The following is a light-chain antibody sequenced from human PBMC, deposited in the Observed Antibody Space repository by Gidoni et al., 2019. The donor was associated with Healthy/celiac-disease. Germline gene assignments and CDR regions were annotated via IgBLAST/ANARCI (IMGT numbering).Light chain of an antibody. CDR2: GAS. CDR1: QSVSSSY. CDR3: QQYGSSPPIT. Sequence: EIVLTQSPGTLSLSPGERATLSCRASQSVSSSYLAWYQQKPGQAPRLLIYGASSSATGIPDMFGGRGSGTDFTLTISRLEPEDFSVYYCQQYGSSPPITFGQGTRLEIK. J-gene: IGKJ5*01. V-gene: IGKV3-20*01.